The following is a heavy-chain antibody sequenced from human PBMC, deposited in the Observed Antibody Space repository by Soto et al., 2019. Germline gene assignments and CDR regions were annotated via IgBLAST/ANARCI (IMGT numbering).Heavy chain of an antibody. Sequence: GGSLRLSCAASGFTFWTYAMSWVRQAPGKGLEWVSAISGTGGGTSYADSVKGRFTISRDNSKNTLYLQMNSLGVEDTAVYYCARHPPPGYYYDSSGYYGYFQHWGQGTPVTVSS. CDR1: GFTFWTYA. J-gene: IGHJ1*01. V-gene: IGHV3-23*01. CDR2: ISGTGGGT. D-gene: IGHD3-22*01. CDR3: ARHPPPGYYYDSSGYYGYFQH.